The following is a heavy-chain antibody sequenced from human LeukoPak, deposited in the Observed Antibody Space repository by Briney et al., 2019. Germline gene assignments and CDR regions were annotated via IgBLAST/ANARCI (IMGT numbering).Heavy chain of an antibody. CDR2: IIPIFGTA. CDR3: ARVDTATGCFDY. D-gene: IGHD5-18*01. J-gene: IGHJ4*02. V-gene: IGHV1-69*13. CDR1: GGTFSSYA. Sequence: SVKVSCKASGGTFSSYAISWVRQAPGQGLEWMGGIIPIFGTANYAQKFQGRVTITADESTSTAYMGLSSLRSEDTAVYYCARVDTATGCFDYWGQGTLVTVSS.